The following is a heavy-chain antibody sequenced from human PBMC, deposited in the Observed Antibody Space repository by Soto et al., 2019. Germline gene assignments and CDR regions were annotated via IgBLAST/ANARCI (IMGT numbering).Heavy chain of an antibody. CDR1: GYTFTSYA. CDR3: AKSATVPAAIAY. CDR2: INAGNGNT. D-gene: IGHD2-2*02. V-gene: IGHV1-3*01. Sequence: ASVKVSCKAFGYTFTSYAMHWVRQAPGQRLEWMGWINAGNGNTKYSQKFQGRVTITRDTSASTAYMELSSLRSEDTAVYYCAKSATVPAAIAYWGQGTLVTVSS. J-gene: IGHJ4*02.